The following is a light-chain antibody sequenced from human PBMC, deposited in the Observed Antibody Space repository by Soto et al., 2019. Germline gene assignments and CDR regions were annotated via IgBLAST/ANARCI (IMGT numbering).Light chain of an antibody. J-gene: IGLJ2*01. V-gene: IGLV2-14*01. CDR1: NNDVGAYNY. Sequence: QSALTQPASVSGSPGQSITISCTGTNNDVGAYNYVSWYQQRPGKAPKLIIYDVSSRPSGFSDRFSGSKSGNTASLTISGIQAEDEADYYCSSSTFTNSVIFGGGTKLTVL. CDR2: DVS. CDR3: SSSTFTNSVI.